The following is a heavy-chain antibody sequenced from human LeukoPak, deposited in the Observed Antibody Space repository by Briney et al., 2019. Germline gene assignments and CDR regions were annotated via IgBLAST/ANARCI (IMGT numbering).Heavy chain of an antibody. CDR1: GFTFSINA. J-gene: IGHJ4*02. V-gene: IGHV3-23*01. Sequence: PGGSLRLSCTASGFTFSINAMSWVRQAPGKGLEWVSGISGSGGSTYYADSVRGGFTISRDNSKNTLYLHVNSLRAEHTAIYYWAREYYYERGVFSTPSDYGGQGARVTFSS. D-gene: IGHD3-22*01. CDR3: AREYYYERGVFSTPSDY. CDR2: ISGSGGST.